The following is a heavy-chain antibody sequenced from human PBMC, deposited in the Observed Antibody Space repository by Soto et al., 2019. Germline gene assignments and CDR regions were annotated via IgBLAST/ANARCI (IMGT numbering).Heavy chain of an antibody. CDR3: ARHPEWKRGFWSGSYMDV. Sequence: SETLSLTCTVSGGSISSSSYYWGLIRQPPGKGLEWIGSIYYSGSTYYNPSLKSRVTISVDTSKNQFSLKLSSVTAADTAVYYCARHPEWKRGFWSGSYMDVWGKGTTVTVSS. D-gene: IGHD3-3*01. V-gene: IGHV4-39*01. CDR1: GGSISSSSYY. J-gene: IGHJ6*03. CDR2: IYYSGST.